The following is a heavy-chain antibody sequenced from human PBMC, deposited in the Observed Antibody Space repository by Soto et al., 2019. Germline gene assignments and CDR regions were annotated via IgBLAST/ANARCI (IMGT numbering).Heavy chain of an antibody. V-gene: IGHV3-48*01. CDR1: GFTFSRHT. CDR2: VSSSSSTT. J-gene: IGHJ4*02. CDR3: VREEVTLFGVVTRFDY. Sequence: EVQLVESGGGFVQPGGSLRLSCAGSGFTFSRHTMNWVRQAPGKGLEWLSSVSSSSSTTFYADSVKGRFTISRDNAKNSLDLQMNSLRAEDTALYYCVREEVTLFGVVTRFDYWGQGTLVTVSS. D-gene: IGHD3-3*01.